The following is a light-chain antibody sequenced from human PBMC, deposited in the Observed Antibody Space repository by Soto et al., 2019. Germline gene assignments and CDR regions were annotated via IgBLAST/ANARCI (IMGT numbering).Light chain of an antibody. V-gene: IGKV3-15*01. Sequence: EIVMTQSPDTLSVSPGERATLSCRAGQSVSNNLAWYHQKPGQAPRLLIFGASTRATGIPARFSGSGSGTEFTLTISSLQSEDFAVYYCQQYNDWWTFGQGTKVEIK. CDR1: QSVSNN. J-gene: IGKJ1*01. CDR2: GAS. CDR3: QQYNDWWT.